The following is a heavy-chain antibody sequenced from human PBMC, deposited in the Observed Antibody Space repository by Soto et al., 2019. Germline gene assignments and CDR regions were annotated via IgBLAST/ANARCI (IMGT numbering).Heavy chain of an antibody. CDR3: ARDQGSTYYYDSSGYYYVNNWFDP. CDR1: GFTFSRYW. V-gene: IGHV3-74*01. D-gene: IGHD3-22*01. Sequence: PGGSLRLSCAASGFTFSRYWMHWVRQAPGKGLVWVSRINSDGSSTSYADSVKGRFTISRDNAKNTLYLQMNSLRAEDTAVYYCARDQGSTYYYDSSGYYYVNNWFDPWGQGTLVTVSS. J-gene: IGHJ5*02. CDR2: INSDGSST.